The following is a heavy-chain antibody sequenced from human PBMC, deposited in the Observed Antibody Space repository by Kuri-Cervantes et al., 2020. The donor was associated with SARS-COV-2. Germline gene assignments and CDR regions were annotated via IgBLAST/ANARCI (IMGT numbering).Heavy chain of an antibody. V-gene: IGHV1-69*04. D-gene: IGHD1-26*01. CDR2: IIPVLGTT. Sequence: SVKVSCKASGGTFSTDGITWVRQAPGQGLEWTGTIIPVLGTTTYSQKFQGRVTITADKSTSTAYMELSSLTSEDTAVYYCASSGSYSPFDYWGQGTLVTVSS. CDR3: ASSGSYSPFDY. J-gene: IGHJ4*02. CDR1: GGTFSTDG.